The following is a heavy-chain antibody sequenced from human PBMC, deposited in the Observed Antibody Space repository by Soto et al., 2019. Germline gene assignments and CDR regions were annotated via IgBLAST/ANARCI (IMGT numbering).Heavy chain of an antibody. CDR2: IIPMYGPA. D-gene: IGHD3-10*01. Sequence: QVPLVQSGAEVKKPGSSVTVSCKASGGTFSSYAIHWVRQAPGQGLEWMGGIIPMYGPAKYAQRFQGRVTIAADESTTTVYMERTSLTSQDTAVYSCARVTSMVRGVIDNWFDPWGQGTLVIVSS. V-gene: IGHV1-69*01. CDR1: GGTFSSYA. J-gene: IGHJ5*02. CDR3: ARVTSMVRGVIDNWFDP.